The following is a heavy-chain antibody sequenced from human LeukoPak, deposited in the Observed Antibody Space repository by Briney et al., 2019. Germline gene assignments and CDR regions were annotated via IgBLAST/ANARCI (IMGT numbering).Heavy chain of an antibody. J-gene: IGHJ5*02. D-gene: IGHD1-7*01. CDR3: TREGMGTTFSAWFEP. V-gene: IGHV3-30*03. CDR1: GFTFSNYG. Sequence: RGGSLRLSCAASGFTFSNYGMHWVRHAPGKGLEWVAVVSSDGSIDYYADSLRGRFTVSRDNSKNTMFLQFNTLRPEDTAVYYCTREGMGTTFSAWFEPRGQGTLVTVSS. CDR2: VSSDGSID.